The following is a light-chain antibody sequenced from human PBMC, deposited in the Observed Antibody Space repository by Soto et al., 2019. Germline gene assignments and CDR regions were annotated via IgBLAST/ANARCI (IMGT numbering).Light chain of an antibody. J-gene: IGKJ1*01. V-gene: IGKV3-11*01. CDR3: QQHSNWPRT. CDR1: QSVSNY. CDR2: DAS. Sequence: EIVLTQSPATLSSSPGERATLSCRASQSVSNYLAWFQQKPGQAPRLLIYDASKMATGVPARFSGSGSGPDFTLTISSLEPEDFAVYYCQQHSNWPRTFGQGTKVEIK.